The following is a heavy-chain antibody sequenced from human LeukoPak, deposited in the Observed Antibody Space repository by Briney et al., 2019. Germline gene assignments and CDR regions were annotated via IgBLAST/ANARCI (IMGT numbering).Heavy chain of an antibody. D-gene: IGHD3-9*01. Sequence: ASQTLSLTCTVSGGSISSGDYYWSWIRQPPGKGLEWIGYIYYSGSTYYNPSLKSRVTISVDTSENQFSLKLSSVTAADTAVYYCARAPRALRYFDWSPGPFDYWGQGTLVTVSS. CDR1: GGSISSGDYY. CDR3: ARAPRALRYFDWSPGPFDY. CDR2: IYYSGST. V-gene: IGHV4-30-4*01. J-gene: IGHJ4*02.